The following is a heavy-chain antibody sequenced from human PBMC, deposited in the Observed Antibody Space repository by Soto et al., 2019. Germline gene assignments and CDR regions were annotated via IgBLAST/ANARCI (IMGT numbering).Heavy chain of an antibody. CDR2: IYYSGST. Sequence: QVQLQESGPGLVKPSETLSLTCTVSGGSISSYYWSWIRQPPGKGLERIGYIYYSGSTNYNPSLNSRVTIAVDTSKNQFSLKLSSVTAADTAVYYCARDSRYGFYVGWYFDLWGRGTLVTVSS. CDR1: GGSISSYY. D-gene: IGHD5-18*01. V-gene: IGHV4-59*01. CDR3: ARDSRYGFYVGWYFDL. J-gene: IGHJ2*01.